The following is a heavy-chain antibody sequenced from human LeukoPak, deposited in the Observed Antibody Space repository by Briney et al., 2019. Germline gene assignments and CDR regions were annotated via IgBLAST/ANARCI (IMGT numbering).Heavy chain of an antibody. CDR1: GYTFTGYY. D-gene: IGHD3-22*01. Sequence: ASVKVSCKASGYTFTGYYMHWVRQAPGQGLEWMGRINPNSGGTNYAQKFQGRVTMTRDTSTSTVYMELSSLRSEDTAVYYCARDSSGYYYGVWGQGTLVTVSS. CDR3: ARDSSGYYYGV. J-gene: IGHJ4*02. CDR2: INPNSGGT. V-gene: IGHV1-2*06.